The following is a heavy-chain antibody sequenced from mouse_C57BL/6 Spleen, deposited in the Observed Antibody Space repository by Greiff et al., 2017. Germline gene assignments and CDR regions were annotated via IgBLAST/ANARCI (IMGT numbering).Heavy chain of an antibody. CDR3: LYGNYADFDY. Sequence: EVQLQQSGPELVKPGASVKISCKASGYSFTGYYMNWVKQSPEKSLEWIGEINPSTGGTTYNQKFKAKATLTVDKSSSTAYMQLKSLTSEDSAVYYCLYGNYADFDYWGQGTTLTVSS. CDR2: INPSTGGT. CDR1: GYSFTGYY. J-gene: IGHJ2*01. V-gene: IGHV1-42*01. D-gene: IGHD2-1*01.